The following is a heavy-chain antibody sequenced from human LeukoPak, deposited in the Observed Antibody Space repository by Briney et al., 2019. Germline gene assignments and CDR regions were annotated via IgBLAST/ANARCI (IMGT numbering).Heavy chain of an antibody. J-gene: IGHJ6*02. V-gene: IGHV1-18*01. D-gene: IGHD4-4*01. CDR2: ISAYNGNT. CDR1: GYTFTSYG. CDR3: ARDPFNSNRSRYYYYYGMDV. Sequence: ASVKVSCKSCGYTFTSYGIRGVRQAPGQGLEWMGWISAYNGNTNYAQKLQGRVTMTTDTSTSTAYMELRSLRSDDTAVYYCARDPFNSNRSRYYYYYGMDVWGQGTTVTVSS.